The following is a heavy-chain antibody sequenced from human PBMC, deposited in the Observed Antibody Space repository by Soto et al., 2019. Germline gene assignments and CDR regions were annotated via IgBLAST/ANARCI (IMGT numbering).Heavy chain of an antibody. D-gene: IGHD3-10*01. J-gene: IGHJ4*02. V-gene: IGHV1-18*01. CDR3: ARDQESITDRILQY. CDR1: GDTFASFG. CDR2: ISAYNGNT. Sequence: ASVKVSCKASGDTFASFGFSRVRQAPGQGLEWLGWISAYNGNTHYAQKVRDRVTLTTDTSTNTAYMELRSLTSDDTAVYYCARDQESITDRILQYWGQGTRVTVSS.